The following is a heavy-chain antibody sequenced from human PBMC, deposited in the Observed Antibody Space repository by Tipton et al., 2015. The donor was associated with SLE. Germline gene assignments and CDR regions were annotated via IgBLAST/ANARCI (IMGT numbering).Heavy chain of an antibody. D-gene: IGHD2-2*01. V-gene: IGHV4-39*07. Sequence: TLSLTCSVSGGSITSTNYHWGWVRQPPGKGLEWIGNVYYSGTPSYHPSLKSRITISLDTFNNHFSLKLNSVTAADTAVYYCARQRHSSPLDAFDVWGQGTMVTVSS. CDR2: VYYSGTP. CDR1: GGSITSTNYH. J-gene: IGHJ3*01. CDR3: ARQRHSSPLDAFDV.